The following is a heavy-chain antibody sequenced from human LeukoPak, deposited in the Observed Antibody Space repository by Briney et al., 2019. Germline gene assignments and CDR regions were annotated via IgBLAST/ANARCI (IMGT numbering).Heavy chain of an antibody. CDR2: IIPIFGTA. V-gene: IGHV1-69*13. CDR1: GGTFISYA. Sequence: GASVKVSRKASGGTFISYAISWVRQAPGQGLEWMGGIIPIFGTANYAQKLQGRVTITADESPSTAYMELSSLRYEDTAVYYCARDRGNYGELDYWGQGTLVTVSS. CDR3: ARDRGNYGELDY. J-gene: IGHJ4*02. D-gene: IGHD4-17*01.